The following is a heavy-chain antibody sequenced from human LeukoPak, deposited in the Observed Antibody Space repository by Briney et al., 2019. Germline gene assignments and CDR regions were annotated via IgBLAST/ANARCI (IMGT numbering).Heavy chain of an antibody. CDR3: ARGILRGPFDP. CDR2: INPSGGST. D-gene: IGHD3-10*01. J-gene: IGHJ5*02. CDR1: GYTFTSYY. Sequence: PTASVKVSCKASGYTFTSYYMHWVRQTPGQGLEWMGIINPSGGSTSYAQKFQGRVTMTRDMSTSTVYMELSSLRSEDTAVYYCARGILRGPFDPWGQGTLVTVSS. V-gene: IGHV1-46*01.